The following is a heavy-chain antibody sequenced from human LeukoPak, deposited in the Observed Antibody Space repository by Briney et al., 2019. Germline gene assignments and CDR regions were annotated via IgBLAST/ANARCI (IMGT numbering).Heavy chain of an antibody. V-gene: IGHV3-23*01. Sequence: PGGSLRLSCAASGFIFSRYALSWVRQAPGKGLEWVSTISGSSDYTYYAGSVKGRFTISRDNSKNTLYLQMNSLRAEDTAVYYCAKDKAYTMIVVASGYFQHWGQGTLVTVSS. D-gene: IGHD3-22*01. CDR1: GFIFSRYA. CDR3: AKDKAYTMIVVASGYFQH. CDR2: ISGSSDYT. J-gene: IGHJ1*01.